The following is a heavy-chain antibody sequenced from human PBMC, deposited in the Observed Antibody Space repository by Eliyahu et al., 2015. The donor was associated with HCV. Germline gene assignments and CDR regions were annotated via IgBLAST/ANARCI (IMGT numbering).Heavy chain of an antibody. V-gene: IGHV3-7*01. CDR1: GFTFXNNW. D-gene: IGHD2-15*01. CDR3: ARDTGWVVGTTGPTPLAARPHTTHFDR. J-gene: IGHJ4*02. Sequence: EVQLVESGGGVVQPGGSLRLSCVISGFTFXNNWMXCVXXAPGKGXEWVANIKQDGSVKYYVDAVEGRFTISRDNAKSSLYLQMNSLRAEDTAVYFCARDTGWVVGTTGPTPLAARPHTTHFDRWGRGTLVTVSS. CDR2: IKQDGSVK.